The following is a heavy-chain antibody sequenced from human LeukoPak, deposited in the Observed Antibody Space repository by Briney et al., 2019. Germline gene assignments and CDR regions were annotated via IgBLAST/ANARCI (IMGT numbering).Heavy chain of an antibody. D-gene: IGHD3-22*01. CDR3: ARGHYDSSGYYRSFDY. CDR1: GFTFSSSE. J-gene: IGHJ4*02. V-gene: IGHV3-48*03. Sequence: PGGSLRLSCAASGFTFSSSEMNWVRLAPGKGLEWVSYMSDSGKTIYYADSVKGRFTISRDNAKNSLYLQMNSLRAEDTAVYYCARGHYDSSGYYRSFDYWGQGTLVTVSS. CDR2: MSDSGKTI.